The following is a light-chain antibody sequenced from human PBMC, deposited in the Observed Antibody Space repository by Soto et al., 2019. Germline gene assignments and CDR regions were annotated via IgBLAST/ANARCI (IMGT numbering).Light chain of an antibody. CDR2: ENN. Sequence: NFMLTQPHSVSESPGKTITISCTSGSGNIASSYVHWYQQRPGSAPTTVVYENNQRPSGVPDRFSGSIASSSNSASLTIAGRKTEDESDSYCQSYDSNNVVFGGGTKLTVL. V-gene: IGLV6-57*04. CDR3: QSYDSNNVV. J-gene: IGLJ2*01. CDR1: SGNIASSY.